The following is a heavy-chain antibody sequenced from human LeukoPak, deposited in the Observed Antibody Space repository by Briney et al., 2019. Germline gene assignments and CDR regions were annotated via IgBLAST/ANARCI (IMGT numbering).Heavy chain of an antibody. CDR1: GFTFSSYW. V-gene: IGHV3-74*01. CDR3: ARSLGSSGYRDY. CDR2: INRDGSST. Sequence: PGGSRRLSCAAAGFTFSSYWMHWVRQALGEGLGWVSRINRDGSSTSYADSVKGRFTISRDNAKNTVYLQMKSLRAEDTAVYYCARSLGSSGYRDYWGQGTLVTVSS. J-gene: IGHJ4*02. D-gene: IGHD3-22*01.